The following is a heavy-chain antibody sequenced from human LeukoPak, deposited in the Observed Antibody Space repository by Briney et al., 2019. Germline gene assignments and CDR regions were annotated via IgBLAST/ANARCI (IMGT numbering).Heavy chain of an antibody. V-gene: IGHV1-69*04. CDR2: IIPILGIA. Sequence: SVKVSCKASGGIFSSYAISWVRQAPGQGLEWMGRIIPILGIANYAQKFQGRVTMTRDTSTSTVYMELSSLRSEDTAVYYCARDMSSSWYWFDHWGQGTLVTVSS. CDR3: ARDMSSSWYWFDH. J-gene: IGHJ5*02. CDR1: GGIFSSYA. D-gene: IGHD6-13*01.